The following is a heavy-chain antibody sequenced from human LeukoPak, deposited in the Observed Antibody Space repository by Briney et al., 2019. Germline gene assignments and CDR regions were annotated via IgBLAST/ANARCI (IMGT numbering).Heavy chain of an antibody. CDR1: GLTYSSSW. J-gene: IGHJ4*02. CDR3: ADLGYSD. V-gene: IGHV3-7*01. Sequence: GGSLRLSCVASGLTYSSSWMTWARQAPGKGLEWVATIKDDGGDKYYVDSVKGRFSISRDNAKSSLYLQMNSLRLEDTAMYYCADLGYSDWGQGTLVTVSS. CDR2: IKDDGGDK. D-gene: IGHD5-18*01.